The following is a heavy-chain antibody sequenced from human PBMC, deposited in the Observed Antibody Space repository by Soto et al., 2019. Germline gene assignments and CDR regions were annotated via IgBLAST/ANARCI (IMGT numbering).Heavy chain of an antibody. J-gene: IGHJ4*02. D-gene: IGHD3-10*01. CDR1: GFTVSNNY. CDR3: ATQPGGGGY. Sequence: EVQLVESGGGLIQPGGSLRLSCAVSGFTVSNNYMSWVHQAPGKGLEGVSVIYSGGYTAYGDSVKGRFTISRDNSKNTLSLKMKGLGADDTALYSWATQPGGGGYWGQGTLVTVSS. CDR2: IYSGGYT. V-gene: IGHV3-53*01.